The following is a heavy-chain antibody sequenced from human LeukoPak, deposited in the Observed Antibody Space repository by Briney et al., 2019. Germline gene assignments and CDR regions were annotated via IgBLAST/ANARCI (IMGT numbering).Heavy chain of an antibody. Sequence: PGGSLRLSCAASGFTFSSYSMNWVRQAPGKGLEWVSYISSSSSNIYYADSVKGRFTISRDNAKNSPYLQMNSLRAEDTAVYYCARDTYYYDSSGYHGGAFDIWGQGTMVTVSS. CDR2: ISSSSSNI. CDR1: GFTFSSYS. J-gene: IGHJ3*02. CDR3: ARDTYYYDSSGYHGGAFDI. V-gene: IGHV3-48*01. D-gene: IGHD3-22*01.